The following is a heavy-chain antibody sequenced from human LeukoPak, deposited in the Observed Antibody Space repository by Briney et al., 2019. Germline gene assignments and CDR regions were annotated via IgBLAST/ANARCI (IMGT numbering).Heavy chain of an antibody. CDR3: AKDLGSVVTPPSLDY. D-gene: IGHD4-23*01. CDR2: VSGSGGST. Sequence: GGSLRLSCAASGFTFSSYAMSWVRQAPGKGLEWVSAVSGSGGSTYYADSVKGRFTISRDNSKDTLFLQMNSLRAEDTAVYYCAKDLGSVVTPPSLDYWGQGTLVTVSS. V-gene: IGHV3-23*01. CDR1: GFTFSSYA. J-gene: IGHJ4*02.